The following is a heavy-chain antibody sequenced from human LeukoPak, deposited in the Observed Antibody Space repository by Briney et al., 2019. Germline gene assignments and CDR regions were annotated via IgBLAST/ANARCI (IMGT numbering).Heavy chain of an antibody. J-gene: IGHJ2*01. CDR3: ARVKGIVWYFDL. Sequence: TGGSLRLSCAASGFTFSSYAMHWVRQAPGKGLEWVAVISYDGSNKYYADSVKGRFTISRDNSKNTLYLQMNSLRAEDTAVYYCARVKGIVWYFDLWGRGTLVTVSS. CDR1: GFTFSSYA. V-gene: IGHV3-30-3*01. D-gene: IGHD2-15*01. CDR2: ISYDGSNK.